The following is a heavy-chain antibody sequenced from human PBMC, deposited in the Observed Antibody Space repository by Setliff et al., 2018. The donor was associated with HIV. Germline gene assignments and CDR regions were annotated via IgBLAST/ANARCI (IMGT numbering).Heavy chain of an antibody. J-gene: IGHJ4*02. D-gene: IGHD3-22*01. CDR2: TSYDGTYR. CDR1: GFTFRNYG. CDR3: VRGGYYYDNTVFYGH. Sequence: GESLKISCTASGFTFRNYGMNWVRQAPGKGLKWVAITSYDGTYRHYADSVRGRFTISRDNSRNTVYLDMNSLTAEDTAVYYCVRGGYYYDNTVFYGHWGQGTLVPSPQ. V-gene: IGHV3-30*03.